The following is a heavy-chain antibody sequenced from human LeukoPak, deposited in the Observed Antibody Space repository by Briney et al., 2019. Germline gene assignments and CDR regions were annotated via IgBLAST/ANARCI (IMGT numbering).Heavy chain of an antibody. CDR3: AKVNTSVLLWFGEPFDY. CDR1: GFTVSSNY. D-gene: IGHD3-10*01. J-gene: IGHJ4*02. CDR2: IYSGGST. V-gene: IGHV3-53*01. Sequence: GGSLRLSCAASGFTVSSNYMSWVRQAPGKGLEWVSVIYSGGSTYYADSVKGRFTISRDNSKNTLYLQMNSLRAEDTAVYYCAKVNTSVLLWFGEPFDYWGQGTLVTVSS.